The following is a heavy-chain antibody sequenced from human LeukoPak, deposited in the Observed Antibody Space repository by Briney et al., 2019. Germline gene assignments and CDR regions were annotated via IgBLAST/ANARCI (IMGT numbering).Heavy chain of an antibody. V-gene: IGHV1-18*01. CDR1: GYTFANYG. Sequence: VASVKVSCKASGYTFANYGISWVRQAPGQGLEWMGWISAYNGNTEYAQKFQGRVTMTRDTSTSTAYVELRSLRSDDTAVYYCARDQRDGSGRSRSNYYFDYWGQGTLVTVSS. J-gene: IGHJ4*02. CDR3: ARDQRDGSGRSRSNYYFDY. D-gene: IGHD1-26*01. CDR2: ISAYNGNT.